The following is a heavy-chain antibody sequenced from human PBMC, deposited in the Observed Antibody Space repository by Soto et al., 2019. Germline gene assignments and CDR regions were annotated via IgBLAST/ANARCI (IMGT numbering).Heavy chain of an antibody. CDR1: GFTFDEYA. J-gene: IGHJ3*01. D-gene: IGHD2-2*01. Sequence: EMQLVESGGGLVQPGRSLRLSCAASGFTFDEYAMHWVRQGPGKGLEWVSGISWKSDGIVYAGSVKGRFTISRDNAKNSLYLQMSSLRAEDTALYYCVKSFRGYCGSNGCAGAFDVWGQGTLVTVSS. CDR3: VKSFRGYCGSNGCAGAFDV. V-gene: IGHV3-9*01. CDR2: ISWKSDGI.